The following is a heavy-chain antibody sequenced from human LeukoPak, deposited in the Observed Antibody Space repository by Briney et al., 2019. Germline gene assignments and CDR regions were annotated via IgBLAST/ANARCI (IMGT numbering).Heavy chain of an antibody. V-gene: IGHV3-74*01. Sequence: PGGSLRLSCAASGFTFSSYWMHWVRQAPGKGLLWVSRINSDGRSTSHADSVKGRFTISRDNAKNTLYLQMNSLRAEDTAVYYCARQCSGGSCNRGEGDYFDYWGQGTLVTVSS. CDR2: INSDGRST. CDR3: ARQCSGGSCNRGEGDYFDY. D-gene: IGHD2-15*01. J-gene: IGHJ4*02. CDR1: GFTFSSYW.